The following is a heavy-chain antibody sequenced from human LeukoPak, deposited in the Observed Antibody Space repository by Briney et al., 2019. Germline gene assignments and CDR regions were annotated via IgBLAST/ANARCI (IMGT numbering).Heavy chain of an antibody. CDR3: AKDAFGAGGFDS. J-gene: IGHJ4*02. Sequence: GALRLSCAASGFTFSSYAMSWVRQAPGRGLEWVSTISGSSSYIDYADSVKGRFTISRDDSKNTVYLQMNSLRAEDTAVYYCAKDAFGAGGFDSWGQGTPVTVSS. CDR1: GFTFSSYA. D-gene: IGHD3-16*01. V-gene: IGHV3-23*01. CDR2: ISGSSSYI.